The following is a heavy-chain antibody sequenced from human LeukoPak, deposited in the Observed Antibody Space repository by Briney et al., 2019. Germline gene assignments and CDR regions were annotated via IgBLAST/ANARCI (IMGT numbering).Heavy chain of an antibody. CDR2: VYPGVST. Sequence: SETLSLTCTVSGGPMYSYYWSWIRQTAGWGLEWIGRVYPGVSTNYNPPLRRRVSMSVDASKNQFALKLSAVTAADTAVYYCARLKYYDSTGYSAGHYMDVWGKGITVTVSS. V-gene: IGHV4-4*07. CDR1: GGPMYSYY. D-gene: IGHD3-22*01. CDR3: ARLKYYDSTGYSAGHYMDV. J-gene: IGHJ6*03.